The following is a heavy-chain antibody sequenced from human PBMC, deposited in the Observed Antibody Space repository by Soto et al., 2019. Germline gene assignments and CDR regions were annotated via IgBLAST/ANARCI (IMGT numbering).Heavy chain of an antibody. CDR1: GGSLSGAF. Sequence: KVSCRPSGGSLSGAFISSVRPAPGQVLECVGVIMPMFTTANDAQKFHGKVTITADDSTRTAYMELLCLKSEDTAVYYCANSFYYNSRPYFERNYKYAMDVWGQGLTVTVSS. V-gene: IGHV1-69*01. CDR3: ANSFYYNSRPYFERNYKYAMDV. CDR2: IMPMFTTA. J-gene: IGHJ6*02. D-gene: IGHD3-22*01.